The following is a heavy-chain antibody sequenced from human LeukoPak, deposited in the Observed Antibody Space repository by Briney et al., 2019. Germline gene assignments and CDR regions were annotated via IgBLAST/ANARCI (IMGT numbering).Heavy chain of an antibody. Sequence: PGGSLRLSCAASGFTFDDYGMSWVRQAPGKGLEWVSGINWNGGSTGYADSVKGRFTISRDNAKNSLYLQMNSLRAEDTAVYYCAKDQGGYYYPDAFDIWGQGTMVTVSS. V-gene: IGHV3-20*04. CDR1: GFTFDDYG. CDR3: AKDQGGYYYPDAFDI. J-gene: IGHJ3*02. D-gene: IGHD3-22*01. CDR2: INWNGGST.